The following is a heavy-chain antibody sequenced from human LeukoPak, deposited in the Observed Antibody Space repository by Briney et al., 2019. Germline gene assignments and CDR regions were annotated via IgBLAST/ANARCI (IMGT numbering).Heavy chain of an antibody. CDR1: GFTFSSYG. CDR3: ARRVRYCSSTSCYFLVAGPLSDNWFDP. J-gene: IGHJ5*02. V-gene: IGHV3-33*01. CDR2: IWYDGSNK. Sequence: PGRSLRLSCAASGFTFSSYGMHWVRQAPGKGLEWVAVIWYDGSNKYYADSVNARFTISRDNSKNTLYLQMNSLRAEDTAVYYCARRVRYCSSTSCYFLVAGPLSDNWFDPWGQGTLVTVSS. D-gene: IGHD2-2*01.